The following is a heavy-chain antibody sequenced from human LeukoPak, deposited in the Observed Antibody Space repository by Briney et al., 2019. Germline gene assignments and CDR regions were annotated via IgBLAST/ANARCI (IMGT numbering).Heavy chain of an antibody. Sequence: SETLSLTCTVSGGSISSGGYYWSWIRQHPGKGLEWIGYIYYSGSTNYNPSLKSRVTISVDTSKNQFSLKLSSVTAADTAVYYCARGQWLDRDYYYYYGMDVWGQGTTVTVSS. J-gene: IGHJ6*02. CDR3: ARGQWLDRDYYYYYGMDV. CDR2: IYYSGST. CDR1: GGSISSGGYY. V-gene: IGHV4-61*08. D-gene: IGHD6-19*01.